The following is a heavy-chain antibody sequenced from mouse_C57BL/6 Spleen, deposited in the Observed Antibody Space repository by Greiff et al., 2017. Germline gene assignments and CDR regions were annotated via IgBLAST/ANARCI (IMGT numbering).Heavy chain of an antibody. CDR1: GYAFSSSW. J-gene: IGHJ4*01. V-gene: IGHV1-82*01. Sequence: QVQLQQSGPELVKPGASVKISCKASGYAFSSSWMNWVKQRPGQGLEWIGRIYPGDGDTNYNGKFKGKATLTADKSSSTAYMQLSSLTSDDSAVYFCARDCLDYYDMDDWGHGTSVTVAT. CDR2: IYPGDGDT. CDR3: ARDCLDYYDMDD.